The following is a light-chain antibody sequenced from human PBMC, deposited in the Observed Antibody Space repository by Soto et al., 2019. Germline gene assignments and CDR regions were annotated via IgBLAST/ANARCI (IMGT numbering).Light chain of an antibody. CDR3: QQYGSSPAT. CDR1: QSVSSSY. V-gene: IGKV3-20*01. CDR2: GAS. J-gene: IGKJ1*01. Sequence: EIVLTQSPGTLSLSPGERATLSCRASQSVSSSYLAWYQQNPGQAPRLLIYGASSRATGIPDRFSGSGSGTDFTLTISRLEPEDLAVYYCQQYGSSPATFGQGTKVDI.